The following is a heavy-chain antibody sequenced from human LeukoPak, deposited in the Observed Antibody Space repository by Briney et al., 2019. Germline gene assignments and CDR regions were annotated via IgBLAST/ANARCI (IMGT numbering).Heavy chain of an antibody. V-gene: IGHV3-21*01. Sequence: PGGSLRLSCAASGFTFSNYNMHWVRQAPGKGLEWVSYISSTSSHIYYADSVKGRFTISRDNAKNSLYLQMNSLRAEDTAVYYCARALTVVVVAAYDAFDIWGQGTMVTVSS. CDR2: ISSTSSHI. CDR1: GFTFSNYN. D-gene: IGHD2-15*01. J-gene: IGHJ3*02. CDR3: ARALTVVVVAAYDAFDI.